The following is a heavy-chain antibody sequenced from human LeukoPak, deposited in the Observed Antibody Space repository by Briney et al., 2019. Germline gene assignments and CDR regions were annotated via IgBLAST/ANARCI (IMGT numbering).Heavy chain of an antibody. CDR3: AKDGFGDAFDI. Sequence: PGRSLRLSCAASGFTFDDYAMHWVRQAPGKGLEWVSGISWNSGSIGYADSVKGRFTISRDNAKNSLYLQMNSLRAEDMAVYYCAKDGFGDAFDIWGQGTMVTVSS. D-gene: IGHD3-16*01. CDR1: GFTFDDYA. CDR2: ISWNSGSI. J-gene: IGHJ3*02. V-gene: IGHV3-9*03.